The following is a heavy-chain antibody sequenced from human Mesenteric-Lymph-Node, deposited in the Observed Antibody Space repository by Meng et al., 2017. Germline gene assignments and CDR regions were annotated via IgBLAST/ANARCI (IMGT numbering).Heavy chain of an antibody. J-gene: IGHJ4*02. V-gene: IGHV3-48*03. CDR2: ISSSGSTI. CDR1: GFTFSSYE. Sequence: GGSLRLSCAASGFTFSSYEMNWVRQAPGKGLEWVSYISSSGSTISYADSVKGRFTISRDNAKNSLYLQMNSMRAEDTAVYYCARDSGSGSYYKRLDYWGQGTLVTVSS. CDR3: ARDSGSGSYYKRLDY. D-gene: IGHD3-10*01.